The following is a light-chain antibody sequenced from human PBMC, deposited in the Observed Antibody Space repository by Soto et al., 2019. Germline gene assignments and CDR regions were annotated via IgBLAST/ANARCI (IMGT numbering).Light chain of an antibody. J-gene: IGLJ1*01. Sequence: QSVLTQPPSVSGAPGQRVTISCTGSSSNIGAGYDVHWYQQLPGAAPRALIYYNDNRPSGVPDRFSGSKSGTSASLAITGLQAEDEADYYCSSYAGSSNVFGTGTKVTVL. CDR3: SSYAGSSNV. CDR2: YND. CDR1: SSNIGAGYD. V-gene: IGLV1-40*01.